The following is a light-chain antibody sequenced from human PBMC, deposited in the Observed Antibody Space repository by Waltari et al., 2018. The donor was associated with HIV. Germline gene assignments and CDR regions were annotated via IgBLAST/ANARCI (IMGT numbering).Light chain of an antibody. CDR1: QGISNS. CDR3: QQSHTTPWT. CDR2: AAS. V-gene: IGKV1-27*01. J-gene: IGKJ1*01. Sequence: DIQMTQSPSSLSASVGDRVTISCRASQGISNSLAWYQKKPGKPPKLLIYAASTLQLGVSSRFNGSGSGTDFTLTISSLRPEDFATYYCQQSHTTPWTFGQGTTVEIK.